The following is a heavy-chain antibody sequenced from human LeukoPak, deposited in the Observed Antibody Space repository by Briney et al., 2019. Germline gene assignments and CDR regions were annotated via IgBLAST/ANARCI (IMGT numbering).Heavy chain of an antibody. CDR3: ARHRRFGDPDGY. CDR2: FYHSGST. CDR1: GYSISSGYY. V-gene: IGHV4-38-2*01. J-gene: IGHJ4*02. D-gene: IGHD3-10*01. Sequence: KPSETLSLTCAVSGYSISSGYYWGWIRQPPGKGLEWIGSFYHSGSTYYNPSLKSRVSISLDTSKNQFSLKLSSVTAADTAVYYCARHRRFGDPDGYWGQGTLVTVSS.